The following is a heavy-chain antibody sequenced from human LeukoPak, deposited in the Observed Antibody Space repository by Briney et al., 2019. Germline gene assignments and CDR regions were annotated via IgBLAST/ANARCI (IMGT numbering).Heavy chain of an antibody. V-gene: IGHV1-8*01. CDR1: GYTFTSYD. Sequence: ASVKVSCKASGYTFTSYDINWVRQATGQGLEWMGWMNPNSGNTGYAQKFQGRVTITRNTSISTAYMELSSLRSEDTAVYYCARGRLVVRGVIITVNWFDPWGQGNLVPVSS. CDR2: MNPNSGNT. J-gene: IGHJ5*02. D-gene: IGHD3-10*01. CDR3: ARGRLVVRGVIITVNWFDP.